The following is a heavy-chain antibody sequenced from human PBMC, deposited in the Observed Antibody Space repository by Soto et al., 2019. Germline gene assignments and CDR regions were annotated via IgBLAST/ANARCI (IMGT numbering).Heavy chain of an antibody. D-gene: IGHD3-22*01. CDR1: GFTFSSYG. CDR3: AKDVRGYYLQGDAFDI. V-gene: IGHV3-30*18. J-gene: IGHJ3*02. Sequence: GGSLRLSCAASGFTFSSYGMHWVRQAPGKGLEWVAVISYDGSNKYYADSVKGRFTISRDNSKNTLYLQMNSLRAEDTAVYYCAKDVRGYYLQGDAFDIWGQGTMVTVSS. CDR2: ISYDGSNK.